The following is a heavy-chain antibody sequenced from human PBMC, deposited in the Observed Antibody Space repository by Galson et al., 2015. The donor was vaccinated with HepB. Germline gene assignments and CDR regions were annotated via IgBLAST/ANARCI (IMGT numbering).Heavy chain of an antibody. V-gene: IGHV3-21*01. Sequence: SLRLSCAASGFTFSTYRVTWVRQAPGKGLEWVSSISSSGSSIYYADSVKGRFTISRDNAKNSLYLQMNSLRAEDTAVYYCARGSCSGGSCYSAFDIWGQGTMVTVSS. D-gene: IGHD2-15*01. CDR1: GFTFSTYR. CDR2: ISSSGSSI. J-gene: IGHJ3*02. CDR3: ARGSCSGGSCYSAFDI.